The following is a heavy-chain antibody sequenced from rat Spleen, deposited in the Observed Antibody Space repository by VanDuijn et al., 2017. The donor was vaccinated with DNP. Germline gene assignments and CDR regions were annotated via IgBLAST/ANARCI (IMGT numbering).Heavy chain of an antibody. D-gene: IGHD1-12*02. CDR3: ATVHYYDNTYYHEYVMDA. V-gene: IGHV5S10*01. CDR2: IIYDGSNT. J-gene: IGHJ4*01. Sequence: EVQLAESGGGLVQPGRSLKLSCAASGFTFSDYYMAWVRQAPTKGLEWVAVIIYDGSNTHYRDSVKGRFTISRENAKSTLYLQMDSLRSEDTATYYCATVHYYDNTYYHEYVMDAWGQGASVTVSS. CDR1: GFTFSDYY.